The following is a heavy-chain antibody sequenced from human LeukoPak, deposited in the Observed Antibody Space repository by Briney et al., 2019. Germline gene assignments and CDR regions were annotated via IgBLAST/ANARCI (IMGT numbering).Heavy chain of an antibody. D-gene: IGHD6-19*01. CDR1: GFAFSSFL. Sequence: SGGSLRLSCAASGFAFSSFLMHWVRQAPGKGLVWVSRINSVGSSTSYADSVKGRFTISRDNAKNTLYLQMNSLRAEDTAVYYCARERTSGWDAFEFWGQGTPVTVS. CDR2: INSVGSST. CDR3: ARERTSGWDAFEF. J-gene: IGHJ4*02. V-gene: IGHV3-74*01.